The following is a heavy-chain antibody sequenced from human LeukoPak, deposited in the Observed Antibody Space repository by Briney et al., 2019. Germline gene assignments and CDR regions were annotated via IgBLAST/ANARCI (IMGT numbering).Heavy chain of an antibody. D-gene: IGHD3-10*02. CDR2: ISSGSSHI. J-gene: IGHJ6*04. V-gene: IGHV3-21*01. CDR1: GFTFSSYE. CDR3: AELGITMIGGV. Sequence: GGSLRLSCAASGFTFSSYEMNWVRQAPGTGLEWVSSISSGSSHINYADSVKGRFTISRDNAKNSLYLQMNSLRAEDTAVYYCAELGITMIGGVWGKGTTVTISS.